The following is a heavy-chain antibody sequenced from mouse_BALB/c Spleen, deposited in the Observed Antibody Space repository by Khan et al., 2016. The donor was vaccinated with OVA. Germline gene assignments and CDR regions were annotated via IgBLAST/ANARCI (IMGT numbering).Heavy chain of an antibody. CDR3: ARRNYFGYTFAY. CDR1: GYTFTDYN. D-gene: IGHD1-2*01. Sequence: VQLQESGAELARPGASVKLSCKASGYTFTDYNINWVKQRTGQGLEWIGEISPGSGDTYYNERFKGKATLTADKSSSTAYMQLSSLTSEASAVYFCARRNYFGYTFAYWGQGTLVTVSA. CDR2: ISPGSGDT. J-gene: IGHJ3*01. V-gene: IGHV1-77*01.